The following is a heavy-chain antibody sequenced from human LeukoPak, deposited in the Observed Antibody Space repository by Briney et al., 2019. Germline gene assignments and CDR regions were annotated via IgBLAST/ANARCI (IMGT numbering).Heavy chain of an antibody. J-gene: IGHJ4*02. D-gene: IGHD3-3*01. Sequence: SETLSLTCTVSGGSISSVSYYWSWIRQPAGNGLEWIGRIYTSGSTNYNPSLKSRVAISVDTSKNQFSLKLSSVTAADTAVYYCARAEGYDFWSGYFRFGSFDYWGQGTLVTVSS. CDR2: IYTSGST. CDR1: GGSISSVSYY. V-gene: IGHV4-61*02. CDR3: ARAEGYDFWSGYFRFGSFDY.